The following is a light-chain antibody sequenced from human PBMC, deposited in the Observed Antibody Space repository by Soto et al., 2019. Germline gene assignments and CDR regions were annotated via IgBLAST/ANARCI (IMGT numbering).Light chain of an antibody. J-gene: IGKJ1*01. CDR2: KAS. CDR3: QHYNSYSEA. Sequence: EIQMTQSPSTLSASVGDRVTITCRASQGIRNDLGWYQQKPGKAPKLLIYKASTLKSGVQSRFSGSGSGTEFTLTISSLQPDDFATYYCQHYNSYSEAFGQGTKVDI. CDR1: QGIRND. V-gene: IGKV1-5*03.